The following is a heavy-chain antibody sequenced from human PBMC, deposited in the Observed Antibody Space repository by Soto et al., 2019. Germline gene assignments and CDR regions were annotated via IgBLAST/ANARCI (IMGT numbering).Heavy chain of an antibody. J-gene: IGHJ4*02. V-gene: IGHV4-59*13. CDR2: ISYSVAT. CDR3: ARGSVGSGWKFDY. Sequence: ASETLSLTCTVSGDSIRSYFWSWIRQPPGKGLEWIGYISYSVATNYNPSLKSRVTISVDTSKNQFSLKLNSVTAADTAVYYCARGSVGSGWKFDYWGQGTLVTVSS. D-gene: IGHD3-22*01. CDR1: GDSIRSYF.